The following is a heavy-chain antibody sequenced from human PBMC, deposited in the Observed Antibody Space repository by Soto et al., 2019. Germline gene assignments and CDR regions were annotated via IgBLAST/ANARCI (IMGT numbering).Heavy chain of an antibody. J-gene: IGHJ1*01. V-gene: IGHV3-64D*08. D-gene: IGHD6-13*01. CDR1: VFTFSDFA. CDR3: VKRGYEQQLDRTCFAY. CDR2: VSYNGYTT. Sequence: GGSLRLSCSASVFTFSDFAMHWVRQAPGKGLEYISAVSYNGYTTNYPDSVKGRFTISRDNSKNNVHLQMSSLRPEETAVYYCVKRGYEQQLDRTCFAYWGQGTVVTVYS.